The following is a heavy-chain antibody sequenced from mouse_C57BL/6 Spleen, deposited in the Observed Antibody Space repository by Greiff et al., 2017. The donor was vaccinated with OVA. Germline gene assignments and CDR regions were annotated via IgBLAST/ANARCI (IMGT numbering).Heavy chain of an antibody. V-gene: IGHV5-4*01. Sequence: EVMLVESGGGLVKPGGSLKLSCAASGFTFSSYAMSWVRQTPEKRLEWVATISDGGSYTYYPDNVKGRFTISRDNAKNNLYLQMSHLKSEDTAMYYCARDRGGPGNFDYWGQGTTLTVSS. CDR1: GFTFSSYA. CDR2: ISDGGSYT. CDR3: ARDRGGPGNFDY. J-gene: IGHJ2*01.